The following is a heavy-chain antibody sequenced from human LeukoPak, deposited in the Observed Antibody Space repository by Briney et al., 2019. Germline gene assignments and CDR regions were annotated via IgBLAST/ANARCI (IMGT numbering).Heavy chain of an antibody. J-gene: IGHJ4*02. CDR1: GFTFSDYG. D-gene: IGHD3-22*01. V-gene: IGHV3-30*03. Sequence: GGSLRLSCAASGFTFSDYGMHWARLAPGKGLEWVAHISHDGSSQNYADSVQGRFTISRDNAKSTLHLQMNSLRAEDTAVYYCARDFKRANFESSSYVPDYWGQGTLVTVSS. CDR2: ISHDGSSQ. CDR3: ARDFKRANFESSSYVPDY.